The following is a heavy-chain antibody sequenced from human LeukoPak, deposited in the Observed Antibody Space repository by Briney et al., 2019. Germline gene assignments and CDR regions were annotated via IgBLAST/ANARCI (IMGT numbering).Heavy chain of an antibody. Sequence: PGGSLRLSCAASGFTFSSYAMSWVRQAPGKGLEWVSAVSGSGGSTYYADSVKDRFTISRDNSKNTLYLQMNSLRAEDTAVYYCAKRGYDSSGYIAFDYWGQGTLVTVSS. J-gene: IGHJ4*02. V-gene: IGHV3-23*01. CDR3: AKRGYDSSGYIAFDY. D-gene: IGHD3-22*01. CDR1: GFTFSSYA. CDR2: VSGSGGST.